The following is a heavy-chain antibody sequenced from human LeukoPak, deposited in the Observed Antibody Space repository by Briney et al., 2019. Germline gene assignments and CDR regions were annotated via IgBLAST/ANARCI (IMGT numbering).Heavy chain of an antibody. CDR2: IRAYNGDT. CDR1: PDTFTRYG. CDR3: ETTTATSGSSLY. Sequence: ASVKVSCKASPDTFTRYGITWVRQAPGQGLEWMGWIRAYNGDTNYAQKFQGRVTMTAERSTNTAYMELRGLTFDDTAVFYCETTTATSGSSLYWGQGTLVNVAS. V-gene: IGHV1-18*01. J-gene: IGHJ4*02. D-gene: IGHD6-19*01.